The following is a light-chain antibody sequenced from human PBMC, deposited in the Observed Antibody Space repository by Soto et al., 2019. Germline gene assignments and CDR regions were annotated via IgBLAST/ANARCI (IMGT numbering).Light chain of an antibody. Sequence: QSVLTQPPSVSGAPGQRVTISCTGSSSNIGAGHDVHWYRQLPGTAPKLLIYGNNNRPSGVPDRFSGSKSGTSASLAITGLQAVDESDDYCQSYDSSLSGYVFATGTKVTVL. CDR3: QSYDSSLSGYV. CDR2: GNN. V-gene: IGLV1-40*01. J-gene: IGLJ1*01. CDR1: SSNIGAGHD.